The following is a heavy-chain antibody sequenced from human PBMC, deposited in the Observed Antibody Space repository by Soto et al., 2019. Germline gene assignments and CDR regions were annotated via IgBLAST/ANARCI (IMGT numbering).Heavy chain of an antibody. CDR1: GYSFTSYW. J-gene: IGHJ5*02. CDR3: ARASGSGYTPNWFDP. V-gene: IGHV5-51*01. CDR2: IYPGDSDT. Sequence: SLKISCKGSGYSFTSYWIGWVRQMPGKGLEWMGIIYPGDSDTRYSPSFQGQVTISADKSISTAYLQWSSLKASDTAMYYCARASGSGYTPNWFDPWGQGTLVTVSS. D-gene: IGHD3-22*01.